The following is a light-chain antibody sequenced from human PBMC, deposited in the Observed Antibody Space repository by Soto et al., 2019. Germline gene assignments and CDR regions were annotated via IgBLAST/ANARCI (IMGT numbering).Light chain of an antibody. CDR2: DVS. CDR1: SSDVGSHNS. J-gene: IGLJ1*01. CDR3: SSYSSISTLV. Sequence: QSALTQPASVSGSPGQSITISCTGTSSDVGSHNSVSWYQQHPGKAPKLMIYDVSNRPSGVSNRFSGSKSGNAASLTISGLQAEDETDYYCSSYSSISTLVFGPGTKLTVL. V-gene: IGLV2-14*03.